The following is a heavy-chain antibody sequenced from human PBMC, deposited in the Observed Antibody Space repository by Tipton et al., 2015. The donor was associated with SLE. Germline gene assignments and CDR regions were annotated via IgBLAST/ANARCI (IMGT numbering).Heavy chain of an antibody. CDR1: GGSISSSSYY. V-gene: IGHV4-39*07. CDR2: IYYSGST. D-gene: IGHD3-22*01. J-gene: IGHJ6*02. CDR3: ARQITYYYDSSGYYYYYYGMDV. Sequence: GLVKPSETLSLTCTVSGGSISSSSYYWGWIRQPPGKGLEWIGSIYYSGSTNYNPSLKSRVTISVDTSKNQFSLKLSSVTAADTAVYYCARQITYYYDSSGYYYYYYGMDVWGQGTTVTVSS.